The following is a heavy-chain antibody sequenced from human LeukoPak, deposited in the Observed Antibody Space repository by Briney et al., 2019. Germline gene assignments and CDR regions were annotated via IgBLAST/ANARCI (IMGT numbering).Heavy chain of an antibody. CDR3: ARGRITYYYDSSGSLFDY. CDR1: GGPFNDYY. CDR2: INHSGST. J-gene: IGHJ4*02. Sequence: SETLSLTCAVYGGPFNDYYWNWLRQPPGKGLEGIGEINHSGSTNYHPSYKSRVAISVDTSKNQFSLKLRSVTAADTAVYYCARGRITYYYDSSGSLFDYWGQGTLVTVSS. V-gene: IGHV4-34*01. D-gene: IGHD3-22*01.